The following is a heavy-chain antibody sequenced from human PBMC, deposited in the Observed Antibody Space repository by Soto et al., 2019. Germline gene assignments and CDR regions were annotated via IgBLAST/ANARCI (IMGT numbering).Heavy chain of an antibody. Sequence: ASVEVSCKXSGYIFTGYHIHWVRQAPGRGLEWMGWINPNSGDTEYAQNFQGRVTMTRDTSFNLVYMEMSGLMSDDTAVYYCARDARGTRGFDEMDIWGQGTTVTVSS. V-gene: IGHV1-2*02. D-gene: IGHD3-9*01. CDR2: INPNSGDT. CDR1: GYIFTGYH. J-gene: IGHJ6*02. CDR3: ARDARGTRGFDEMDI.